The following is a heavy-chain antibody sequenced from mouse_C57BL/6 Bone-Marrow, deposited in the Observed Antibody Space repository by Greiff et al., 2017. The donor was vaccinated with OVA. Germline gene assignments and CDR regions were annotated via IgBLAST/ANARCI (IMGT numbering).Heavy chain of an antibody. D-gene: IGHD1-1*01. CDR1: GFTFSSYA. CDR3: ARGYYPGYIEV. V-gene: IGHV5-4*03. Sequence: EVMLVESGGGLVKPGGSLKLSCAASGFTFSSYAMSWVRQTPEKRLEWVATISDGGSYTYYPDNVKGRFTISRDNAKNNLYLQMSHLKSEDTAMYYCARGYYPGYIEVWGTGTTVTASS. CDR2: ISDGGSYT. J-gene: IGHJ1*03.